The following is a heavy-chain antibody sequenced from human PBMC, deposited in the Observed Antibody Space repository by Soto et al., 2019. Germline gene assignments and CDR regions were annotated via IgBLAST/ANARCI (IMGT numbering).Heavy chain of an antibody. V-gene: IGHV4-39*01. CDR2: IYYSGST. CDR3: ARHTPAISISDH. CDR1: GGSISSSSYY. Sequence: QLQLQESGPGLVKPSETLSLTCTVYGGSISSSSYYWGWIRQPPGKGLEWIGSIYYSGSTYYNPYLKSRVTISVYTSKNQFSLKLSSVTDADTAVYYCARHTPAISISDHWGQGTLVTVSS. D-gene: IGHD2-15*01. J-gene: IGHJ4*02.